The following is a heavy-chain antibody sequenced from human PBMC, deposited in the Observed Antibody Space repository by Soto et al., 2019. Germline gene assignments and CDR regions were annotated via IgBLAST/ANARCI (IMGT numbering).Heavy chain of an antibody. V-gene: IGHV3-30*18. CDR1: GFTFSSYG. CDR2: ISYDGSNK. D-gene: IGHD3-3*01. CDR3: AKDTDDLWSGYFLPYGYYYSSGMDV. Sequence: QVQLVESGGGVVQPGRSLRLSCAASGFTFSSYGMHWVRQAPGKGLEWVAVISYDGSNKYYADSVKGRFTISRDNSKNTLYLQMNSLRAEDTAGYYCAKDTDDLWSGYFLPYGYYYSSGMDVWGQGTTVTDSS. J-gene: IGHJ6*02.